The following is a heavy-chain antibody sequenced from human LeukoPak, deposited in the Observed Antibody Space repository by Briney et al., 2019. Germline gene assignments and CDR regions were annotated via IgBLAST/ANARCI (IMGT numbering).Heavy chain of an antibody. CDR2: INPNSGGT. CDR3: ARDAVDYGGNPYYFDY. V-gene: IGHV1-2*02. Sequence: ASVKVSCKASGYTFTGYYMHWVRQAPGQGLEWMGWINPNSGGTNYAQKFQGRVTMTRGTSISTAYMELSKLRSDDTAVYYCARDAVDYGGNPYYFDYWGQGTLVTVSS. J-gene: IGHJ4*02. D-gene: IGHD4-23*01. CDR1: GYTFTGYY.